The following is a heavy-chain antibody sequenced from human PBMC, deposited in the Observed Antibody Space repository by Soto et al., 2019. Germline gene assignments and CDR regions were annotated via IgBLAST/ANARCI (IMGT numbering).Heavy chain of an antibody. V-gene: IGHV1-18*01. CDR1: GYTFTSYG. D-gene: IGHD4-17*01. Sequence: ASVXVSCKASGYTFTSYGISWVRQAPGQGLEWMGWISAYNGNTNYAQKLQGRVTMTTDTSTSTAYMELRSLRSDDTAVYYCARGSNDYGDYDWFAPWGQGTLVTVS. J-gene: IGHJ5*02. CDR3: ARGSNDYGDYDWFAP. CDR2: ISAYNGNT.